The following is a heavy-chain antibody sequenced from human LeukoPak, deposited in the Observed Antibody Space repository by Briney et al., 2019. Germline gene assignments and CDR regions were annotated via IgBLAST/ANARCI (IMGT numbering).Heavy chain of an antibody. V-gene: IGHV3-7*01. Sequence: GGSLRLSCAASGFTFSKYWMSWVRQAPGKGLEWVANMKQDGGEKYYVDSVKGRFTISRDNAKNSLYLQMNGLRGEDTAVYYCARNLHDYWGQGTLVTVSS. J-gene: IGHJ4*02. CDR2: MKQDGGEK. CDR3: ARNLHDY. CDR1: GFTFSKYW.